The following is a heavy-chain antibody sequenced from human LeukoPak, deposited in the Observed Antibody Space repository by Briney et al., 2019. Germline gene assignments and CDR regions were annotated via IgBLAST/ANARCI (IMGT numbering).Heavy chain of an antibody. CDR1: GFTFSSYA. D-gene: IGHD6-13*01. J-gene: IGHJ4*02. CDR2: ISSSSSYT. CDR3: AAGTAADF. Sequence: GRSLRLSCAASGFTFSSYAMHWVRQAPGKGLEWISYISSSSSYTDYADSVKGRFTISRDNAKSALYLQMNSLRLEDTAVYYCAAGTAADFWGQGTLVTVSS. V-gene: IGHV3-21*05.